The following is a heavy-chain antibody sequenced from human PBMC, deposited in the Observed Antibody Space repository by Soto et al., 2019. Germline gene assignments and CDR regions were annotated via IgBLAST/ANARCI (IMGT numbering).Heavy chain of an antibody. J-gene: IGHJ4*02. CDR3: ARVSATAEMDY. D-gene: IGHD1-26*01. CDR1: GCSISSYY. CDR2: IYYSGST. V-gene: IGHV4-59*13. Sequence: PSETLSLTCTVSGCSISSYYWSWVRQPPGKGLEWIGYIYYSGSTNYNPSLKSRVTISVDTSKNHFSLKLSPVPAADTSVYYCARVSATAEMDYWGQGTLVTVSS.